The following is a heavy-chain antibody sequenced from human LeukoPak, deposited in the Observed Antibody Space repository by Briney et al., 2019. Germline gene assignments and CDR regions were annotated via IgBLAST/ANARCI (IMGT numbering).Heavy chain of an antibody. Sequence: ASVKDSCKASGYTFTGYYMHRVRQAPGQGLEWMGRINPNSGGTNYAQKFQGRVTMTRDTSISTAYMELSRLRSDDTAVYYCARDYYGSGSYYAPTDYWGQGTLVTVSS. CDR2: INPNSGGT. V-gene: IGHV1-2*06. CDR1: GYTFTGYY. CDR3: ARDYYGSGSYYAPTDY. J-gene: IGHJ4*02. D-gene: IGHD3-10*01.